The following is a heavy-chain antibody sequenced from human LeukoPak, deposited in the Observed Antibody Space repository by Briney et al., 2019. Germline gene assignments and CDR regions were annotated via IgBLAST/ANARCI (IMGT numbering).Heavy chain of an antibody. CDR3: AKDFRIGYSAHFDY. CDR1: GFTFRSHA. Sequence: SGGSLRLSCVGSGFTFRSHAMSWVRQAPEEGLEFVSGIYENGGTTYYADSVKGRFSISRDNSKNTLYLQMDSLRGEDTAVYYCAKDFRIGYSAHFDYWGQGALVTVSS. CDR2: IYENGGTT. V-gene: IGHV3-23*01. J-gene: IGHJ4*02. D-gene: IGHD2-21*01.